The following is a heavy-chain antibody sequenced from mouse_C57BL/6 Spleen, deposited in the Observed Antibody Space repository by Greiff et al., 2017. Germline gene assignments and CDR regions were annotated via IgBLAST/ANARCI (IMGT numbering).Heavy chain of an antibody. CDR2: INPSNGGT. D-gene: IGHD2-4*01. J-gene: IGHJ4*01. Sequence: QVQLQQSGTELVKPGASVKLSCKASGYTFTSYWMHWVKQRPGQGLEWIGNINPSNGGTNYNEKFKSKATLTVDKSSSTAYMQLSSLTSEDSAVYYCARDPAYYDYDGFYAMDYWGQGTSVTVSS. V-gene: IGHV1-53*01. CDR1: GYTFTSYW. CDR3: ARDPAYYDYDGFYAMDY.